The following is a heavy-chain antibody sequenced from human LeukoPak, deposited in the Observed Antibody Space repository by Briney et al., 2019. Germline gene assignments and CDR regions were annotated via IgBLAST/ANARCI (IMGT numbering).Heavy chain of an antibody. D-gene: IGHD6-13*01. J-gene: IGHJ5*02. CDR3: ARDSSSWFNWFDP. CDR1: GYSISSGYY. V-gene: IGHV4-38-2*02. Sequence: SETLSLTCTVSGYSISSGYYWGWIRQPPGKGLEWIGSIYHSGSTYYNPPLKSRVTISVDTSKNQFSLKLSSVTAADTAVYYCARDSSSWFNWFDPWGQGTLVTVSS. CDR2: IYHSGST.